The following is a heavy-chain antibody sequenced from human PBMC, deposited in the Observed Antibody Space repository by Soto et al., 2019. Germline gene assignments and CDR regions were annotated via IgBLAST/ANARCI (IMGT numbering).Heavy chain of an antibody. Sequence: QVQLQESGPGLVKPSQTLSLTCSVSGGSISRGDYYWSWIRQHPGRGLEWIGYIYHSGSTYYNPSLKRRVFISLDTSKSQFSLKLSSVTAADTAVYRCARVGSDFDAFDIWGQGTMVTVSS. J-gene: IGHJ3*02. CDR2: IYHSGST. V-gene: IGHV4-31*03. CDR3: ARVGSDFDAFDI. D-gene: IGHD3-16*01. CDR1: GGSISRGDYY.